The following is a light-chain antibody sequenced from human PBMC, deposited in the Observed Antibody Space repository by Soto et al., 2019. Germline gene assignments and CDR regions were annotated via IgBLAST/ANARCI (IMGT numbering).Light chain of an antibody. CDR3: SSYRSGSTI. Sequence: QSALTQPASVSGSPGQSITFSCTGTSSDIGRHNDVSWYQQYPGKAPKLMIYDVSNRPSGVSHRFSGSKSGNTASLTISGLQAEDEADYYCSSYRSGSTIFGGGTKLTVL. CDR1: SSDIGRHND. V-gene: IGLV2-14*01. CDR2: DVS. J-gene: IGLJ2*01.